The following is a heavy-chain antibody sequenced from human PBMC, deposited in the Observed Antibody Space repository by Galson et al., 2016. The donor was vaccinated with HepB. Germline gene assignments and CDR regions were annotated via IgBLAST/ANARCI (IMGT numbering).Heavy chain of an antibody. CDR1: GDSISSTNW. V-gene: IGHV4-4*02. D-gene: IGHD3-3*01. CDR3: ARGLPFLGVFDY. Sequence: SETLSLTRAVSGDSISSTNWWTWVRQFPGKGLEWVGEIFHSGTTNYNPSLKSRVTMSVDNSKNQFSLKLTSVTVADTAVYYCARGLPFLGVFDYWGQGILVAVSS. J-gene: IGHJ4*02. CDR2: IFHSGTT.